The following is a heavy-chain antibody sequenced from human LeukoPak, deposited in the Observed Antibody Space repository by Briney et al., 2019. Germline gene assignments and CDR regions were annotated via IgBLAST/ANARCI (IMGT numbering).Heavy chain of an antibody. CDR3: ARVKKHGQSYYYDSSGYYFDY. D-gene: IGHD3-22*01. CDR2: ISSSSSYT. Sequence: PGGSLRLSCAASGFTFSDYYMSWIRQAPGKGLEWVSYISSSSSYTNYADSVKGRFTISRDNAKNSLYLQMNSLRAEDTAVYYCARVKKHGQSYYYDSSGYYFDYWGQGTLVTVSS. CDR1: GFTFSDYY. V-gene: IGHV3-11*05. J-gene: IGHJ4*02.